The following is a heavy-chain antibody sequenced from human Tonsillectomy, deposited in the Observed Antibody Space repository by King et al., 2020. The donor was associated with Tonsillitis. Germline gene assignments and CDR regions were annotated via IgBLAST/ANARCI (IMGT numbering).Heavy chain of an antibody. J-gene: IGHJ4*02. CDR3: AKGRRQLFGVVIPLDY. CDR2: ISGSGGST. D-gene: IGHD3-3*01. V-gene: IGHV3-23*04. CDR1: GFTFSSYA. Sequence: VQLVESGGGLVQPGGSLRLSCAASGFTFSSYAMSWVRQAPGKGLEWVSAISGSGGSTYYADSVKGRFTISRDNSKNTLYLQRNSLRAEDTAGDYCAKGRRQLFGVVIPLDYWGQGTLVTVSS.